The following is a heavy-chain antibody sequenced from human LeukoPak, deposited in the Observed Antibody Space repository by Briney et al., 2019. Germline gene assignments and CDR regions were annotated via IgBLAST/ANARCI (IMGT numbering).Heavy chain of an antibody. D-gene: IGHD5-12*01. J-gene: IGHJ3*02. Sequence: PGGSLRLSCAASGFTFSSYAMSWVRQAPGKGLEWVSAISGSGGSTYYADSVKGRFTISRDNSKNTLYLQMNSLRAEDTAVYYCARDQNSGYDLEAFDIWGQGTMVTVSS. CDR2: ISGSGGST. V-gene: IGHV3-23*01. CDR1: GFTFSSYA. CDR3: ARDQNSGYDLEAFDI.